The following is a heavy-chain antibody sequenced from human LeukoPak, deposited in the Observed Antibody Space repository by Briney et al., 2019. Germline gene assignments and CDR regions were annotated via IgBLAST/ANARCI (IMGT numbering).Heavy chain of an antibody. CDR2: ISAYNGNT. D-gene: IGHD3-10*01. V-gene: IGHV1-18*01. J-gene: IGHJ4*02. CDR1: GYTFTSYG. CDR3: ARDLGYYGSGSYYLDY. Sequence: VASVKVSCKASGYTFTSYGISWVRQAPGQGLEWMGWISAYNGNTNYAQKLQGRVTMTTDTSTSTAYMELRSLRSDDTAVYYCARDLGYYGSGSYYLDYWGQGTLVTVSS.